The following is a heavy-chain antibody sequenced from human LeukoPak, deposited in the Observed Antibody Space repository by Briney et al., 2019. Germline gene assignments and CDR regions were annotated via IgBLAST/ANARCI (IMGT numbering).Heavy chain of an antibody. Sequence: PGGSLRLSCVASGFTVNNNYMNWVRQGPGKGLEWVSVISSGGSTYYADSVKGRFTISRDNSKNTLYLQMNSLRAEDTAVYYCAMAPSTVTAPFDYWGQGTLVTVSS. D-gene: IGHD2-21*02. CDR1: GFTVNNNY. CDR3: AMAPSTVTAPFDY. CDR2: ISSGGST. J-gene: IGHJ4*02. V-gene: IGHV3-53*01.